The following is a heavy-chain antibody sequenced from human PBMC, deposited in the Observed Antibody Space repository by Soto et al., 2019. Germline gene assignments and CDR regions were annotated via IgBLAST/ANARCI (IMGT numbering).Heavy chain of an antibody. CDR1: GFTFSSHG. CDR3: AKEVGEIAVGSLYYYSYGLDV. Sequence: PGGSLRLSCAASGFTFSSHGMHWVRQAPGKGLEWVAFISYDGSNMYYAASVQGRFTMSRDNSKNTLFLQMNSLRPEDTAVYYCAKEVGEIAVGSLYYYSYGLDVWGQGTTVTVSS. CDR2: ISYDGSNM. J-gene: IGHJ6*02. D-gene: IGHD2-15*01. V-gene: IGHV3-30*18.